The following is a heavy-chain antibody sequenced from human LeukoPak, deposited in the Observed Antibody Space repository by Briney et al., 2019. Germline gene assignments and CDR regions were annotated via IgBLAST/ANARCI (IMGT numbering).Heavy chain of an antibody. CDR2: INHSGST. Sequence: SETLSLTCAVHGGSFSGYYGSGIRQPPGKGLEGIGEINHSGSTNYNPSLKRRVTISVDTSKKQFSLKLSSVTAADTAVYYCARLEYCGGDCYLFDYWGQGTLVTVSS. CDR3: ARLEYCGGDCYLFDY. D-gene: IGHD2-21*02. J-gene: IGHJ4*02. CDR1: GGSFSGYY. V-gene: IGHV4-34*01.